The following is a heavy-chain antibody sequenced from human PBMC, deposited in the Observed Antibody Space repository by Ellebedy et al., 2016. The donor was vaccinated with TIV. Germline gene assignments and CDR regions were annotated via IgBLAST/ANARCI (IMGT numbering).Heavy chain of an antibody. CDR1: GITFNGYA. CDR3: AKSGTYSSSSGWFDP. Sequence: GGSLRLXXGASGITFNGYAMHWVRQAPGKGLEWVSSISWNCGTIGYADSVKGRFTISRDDAKNSLYLQMNSLRPEDTAFYYCAKSGTYSSSSGWFDPWGQGTLVTVSS. V-gene: IGHV3-9*01. CDR2: ISWNCGTI. D-gene: IGHD2-2*01. J-gene: IGHJ5*02.